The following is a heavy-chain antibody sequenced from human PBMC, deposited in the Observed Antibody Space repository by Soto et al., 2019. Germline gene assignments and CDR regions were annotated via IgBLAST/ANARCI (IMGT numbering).Heavy chain of an antibody. V-gene: IGHV4-34*01. J-gene: IGHJ3*02. D-gene: IGHD2-15*01. CDR1: GGSFSGYY. Sequence: SETLSLTCAVYGGSFSGYYWSWIRQPPGKGLEWIGEINHSGSTNYNPSLKSRVTISVDTSKNQFSLKLSSVTAADTAVYYCARDERVVVAATGDDFDIWGQGTMVTVSS. CDR3: ARDERVVVAATGDDFDI. CDR2: INHSGST.